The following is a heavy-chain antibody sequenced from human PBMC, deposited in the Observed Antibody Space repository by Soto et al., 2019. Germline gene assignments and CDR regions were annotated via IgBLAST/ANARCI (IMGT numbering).Heavy chain of an antibody. CDR2: ISYDGSNK. CDR3: ASIHIVLVPAAQEGLDY. J-gene: IGHJ4*02. CDR1: GFTFSSYA. D-gene: IGHD2-2*01. V-gene: IGHV3-30-3*01. Sequence: QVQLVESGGGVVQPGRSLRLSCAASGFTFSSYAMHWVRQAPGKGLEWVAVISYDGSNKYYADSVKGRFTISRDNSKNTLYLQMNSLRAEDTAVYYCASIHIVLVPAAQEGLDYWGQGTLVTVSS.